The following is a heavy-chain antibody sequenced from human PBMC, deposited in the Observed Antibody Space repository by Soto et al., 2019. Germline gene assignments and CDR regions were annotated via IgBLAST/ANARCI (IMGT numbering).Heavy chain of an antibody. CDR1: GGTFSSYT. CDR2: IIPILGIA. J-gene: IGHJ3*01. Sequence: GASVKVSCKASGGTFSSYTISWVRQAPGQGLEWMGRIIPILGIANYAQKFQGRVTITADKSTSTAYMELSSLRSEDTAVYYCARVGVFLMVGSGSSSIVFRGQGILVT. CDR3: ARVGVFLMVGSGSSSIVF. D-gene: IGHD3-10*01. V-gene: IGHV1-69*02.